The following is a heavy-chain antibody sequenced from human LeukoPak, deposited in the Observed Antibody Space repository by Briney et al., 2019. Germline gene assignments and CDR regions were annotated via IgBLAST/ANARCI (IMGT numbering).Heavy chain of an antibody. CDR2: ISAYNGDT. D-gene: IGHD2-2*03. J-gene: IGHJ4*02. Sequence: VSVKVSCKASGYTFANYGINWVRQAPGQGLEWMGWISAYNGDTNYAQKLQGRVTMTTDTSTSTAYMELRSLRSDDTAVYYCARAGYCSGASCLHYFDYWGQGTLVTVSS. V-gene: IGHV1-18*01. CDR1: GYTFANYG. CDR3: ARAGYCSGASCLHYFDY.